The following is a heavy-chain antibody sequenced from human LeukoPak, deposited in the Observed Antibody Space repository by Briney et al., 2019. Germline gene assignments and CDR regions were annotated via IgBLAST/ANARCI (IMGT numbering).Heavy chain of an antibody. CDR3: AKDQGGYSYGHQYYFDY. Sequence: GGSLRLSCAASGFTFSSYAMSWVRQAPGKGLEWVSAISGSGGSTYYADSVKGRFTISSDNSKNTLYLQMNSLRAEDTAVYYCAKDQGGYSYGHQYYFDYWGQGTLVTVSS. D-gene: IGHD5-18*01. CDR1: GFTFSSYA. V-gene: IGHV3-23*01. J-gene: IGHJ4*02. CDR2: ISGSGGST.